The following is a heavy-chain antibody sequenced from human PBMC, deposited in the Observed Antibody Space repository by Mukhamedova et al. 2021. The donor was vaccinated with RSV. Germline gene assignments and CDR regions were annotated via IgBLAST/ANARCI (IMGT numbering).Heavy chain of an antibody. J-gene: IGHJ6*02. CDR3: ARRSQKQYGSGLYYYYGMGV. V-gene: IGHV4-34*01. D-gene: IGHD3-10*01. Sequence: NPSLKSRVTISVDTSKNQFSLKLSSVTAADTAVYYCARRSQKQYGSGLYYYYGMGVWGQGTTVPVSS.